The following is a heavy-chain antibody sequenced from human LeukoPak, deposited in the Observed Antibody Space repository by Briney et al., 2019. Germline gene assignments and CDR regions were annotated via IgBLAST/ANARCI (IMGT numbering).Heavy chain of an antibody. D-gene: IGHD2-15*01. CDR1: GFTFGDYY. CDR2: ISSSSSYT. Sequence: GRSLRLSCASAGFTFGDYYISWIRLAPRKGMGLVSYISSSSSYTNYADHVKGQFSTSIDKGQTSLHLQTNSLRAEDTAVYYCARDRSGGSFDAFDIWGQGTMVTVSS. CDR3: ARDRSGGSFDAFDI. V-gene: IGHV3-11*06. J-gene: IGHJ3*02.